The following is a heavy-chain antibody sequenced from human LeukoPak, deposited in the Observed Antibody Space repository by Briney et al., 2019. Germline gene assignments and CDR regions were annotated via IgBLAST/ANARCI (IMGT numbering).Heavy chain of an antibody. CDR3: ARGGAMVRGVIIGMDV. CDR2: INPKSGGT. Sequence: ASVKVSCKASGYTFTGYYMHWVRQAPGQGLEWMGWINPKSGGTNYAQKFQGRVTMTRDTSISTAYMELSRLRSDDTAVYYCARGGAMVRGVIIGMDVWGQGTTVTVSS. V-gene: IGHV1-2*02. D-gene: IGHD3-10*01. J-gene: IGHJ6*02. CDR1: GYTFTGYY.